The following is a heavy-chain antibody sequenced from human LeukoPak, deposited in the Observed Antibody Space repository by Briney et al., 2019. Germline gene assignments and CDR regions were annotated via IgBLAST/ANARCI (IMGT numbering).Heavy chain of an antibody. CDR1: GGTFSSYA. CDR2: IIPIFGTA. V-gene: IGHV1-69*05. Sequence: ASVKVTCKSSGGTFSSYAISWVRQPPAQGLEWMGGIIPIFGTANYAQKFQGRVTITTDESTSTAYMELSSLRSEDTAVYYCARSPTPSSGSYIYWGQGTLVTVSS. D-gene: IGHD1-26*01. J-gene: IGHJ4*02. CDR3: ARSPTPSSGSYIY.